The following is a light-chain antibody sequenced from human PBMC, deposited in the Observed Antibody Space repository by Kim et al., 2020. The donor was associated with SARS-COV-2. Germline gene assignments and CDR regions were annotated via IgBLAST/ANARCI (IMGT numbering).Light chain of an antibody. CDR2: GVT. CDR3: CSYGGNNNWV. V-gene: IGLV2-23*02. J-gene: IGLJ3*02. Sequence: GQSITISCSGTSSDIGKFNLVSWYQQHPGTAPKLKIVGVTERPSGVSNRFSGSKSGNTASLTISGLQAEDEAQYYCCSYGGNNNWVFGGGTQLTVL. CDR1: SSDIGKFNL.